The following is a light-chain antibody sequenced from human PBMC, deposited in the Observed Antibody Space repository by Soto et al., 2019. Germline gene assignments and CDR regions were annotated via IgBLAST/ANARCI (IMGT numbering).Light chain of an antibody. CDR2: EVS. V-gene: IGLV2-14*01. CDR3: SSYTSSSTGVV. CDR1: SSDVGGYNY. Sequence: QSDLTQPASVSGSPGQSITISCTGTSSDVGGYNYVSWYQQHPGKAPKLMIYEVSNRPSGVSNRFSGSKSGNTASLTISGLQAEDEADYYCSSYTSSSTGVVFGGGTKLTVL. J-gene: IGLJ2*01.